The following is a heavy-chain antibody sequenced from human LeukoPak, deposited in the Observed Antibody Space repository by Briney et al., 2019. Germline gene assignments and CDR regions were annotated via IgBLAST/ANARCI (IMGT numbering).Heavy chain of an antibody. CDR3: ARGRGNWHWGFDY. CDR1: GDRVSSNSAA. D-gene: IGHD1-7*01. Sequence: SQTLSLTCAISGDRVSSNSAAWNWIRQSPSRGLEWLGRTYYRSKWYIDYAVSVKGRIIITPDTSKNQFSLQLNSVTPEDTAVYYCARGRGNWHWGFDYWGERARVTVSS. V-gene: IGHV6-1*01. J-gene: IGHJ4*02. CDR2: TYYRSKWYI.